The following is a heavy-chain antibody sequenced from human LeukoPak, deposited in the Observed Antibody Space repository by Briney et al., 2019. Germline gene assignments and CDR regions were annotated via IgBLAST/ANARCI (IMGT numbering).Heavy chain of an antibody. CDR2: IYSGGST. D-gene: IGHD6-13*01. CDR3: ARDRDSSSWLVTNDAFDI. Sequence: GGSLRLSCAASGFTVSSNYMSWVRQAPGKGLEWVSVIYSGGSTYYADSVKGRFTISRDNSKTTLYLQMNSLRAEDTAVYYCARDRDSSSWLVTNDAFDIWGQGTMVTVSS. CDR1: GFTVSSNY. J-gene: IGHJ3*02. V-gene: IGHV3-66*01.